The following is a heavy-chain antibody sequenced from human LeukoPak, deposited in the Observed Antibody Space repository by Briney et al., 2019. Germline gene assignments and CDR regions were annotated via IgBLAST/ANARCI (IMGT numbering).Heavy chain of an antibody. CDR2: IYYSGST. V-gene: IGHV4-59*08. Sequence: KPSETLSLTCTVSGGSISFYYWNWIRQPPGKGLEWIGNIYYSGSTNYNPSLKSRVTISVDTSKNQFSLKLNSVTAADTAVYYCARRLKFWYFDLWGRGTLVAVSS. D-gene: IGHD2-21*02. CDR3: ARRLKFWYFDL. J-gene: IGHJ2*01. CDR1: GGSISFYY.